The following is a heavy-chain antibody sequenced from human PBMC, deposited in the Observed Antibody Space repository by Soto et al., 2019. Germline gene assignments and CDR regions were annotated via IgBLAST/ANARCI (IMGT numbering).Heavy chain of an antibody. CDR1: GFTFSSYG. J-gene: IGHJ6*02. V-gene: IGHV3-30*18. CDR2: ISYDGSNK. CDR3: AKDIAAAATSYGMDV. D-gene: IGHD6-13*01. Sequence: PGGSLRLSCAASGFTFSSYGMHWVRQAPGKGLEWVAVISYDGSNKYYADSVKGRFTISRDNSKNTLYLQMNSLRAEDTAVYYCAKDIAAAATSYGMDVWGQGTTVTVSS.